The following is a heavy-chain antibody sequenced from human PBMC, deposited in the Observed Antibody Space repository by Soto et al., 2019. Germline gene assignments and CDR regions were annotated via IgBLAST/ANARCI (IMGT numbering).Heavy chain of an antibody. CDR1: GYTFTSYA. D-gene: IGHD2-2*01. CDR3: ARNGPPMDY. J-gene: IGHJ4*02. Sequence: QVQLVQSGAEVKKPGASVKVSCKASGYTFTSYAFSWVRQAPGQGLEWMAWINAYNGNTKYAQKPQGRVTMTTDTSRSKGERGLRGLRSDDTAVYYCARNGPPMDYWGQGTLVTVSS. CDR2: INAYNGNT. V-gene: IGHV1-18*01.